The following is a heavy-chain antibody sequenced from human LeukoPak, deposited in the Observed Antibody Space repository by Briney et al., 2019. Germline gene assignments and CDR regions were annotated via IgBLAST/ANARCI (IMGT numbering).Heavy chain of an antibody. J-gene: IGHJ4*02. V-gene: IGHV3-7*01. Sequence: AGGSLRLSCAASGLTFSSYWMSGVRQAPGKGLEWVANIKQDGSEKYYVDSVKGRFTIPRDNAKNSLYLQMNSLRAEDTAVYYCARGSTVYYDSGTVDYWGQGTLVTVSS. D-gene: IGHD3-22*01. CDR2: IKQDGSEK. CDR3: ARGSTVYYDSGTVDY. CDR1: GLTFSSYW.